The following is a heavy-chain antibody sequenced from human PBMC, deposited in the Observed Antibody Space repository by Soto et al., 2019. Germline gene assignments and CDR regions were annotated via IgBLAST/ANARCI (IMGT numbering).Heavy chain of an antibody. J-gene: IGHJ6*02. CDR3: ARYGGMIVDTGTNGMDV. Sequence: QVQLVQSGAEVKKPGASVKVSCKASGYTFTSYGISWVRQAPGQGLEWMGWISAYNGNTNYAQKLQGRVTMTTDTSTSTAYMELRSLGSDDTAVYYCARYGGMIVDTGTNGMDVWGQGTTVTVSS. V-gene: IGHV1-18*01. CDR2: ISAYNGNT. D-gene: IGHD3-22*01. CDR1: GYTFTSYG.